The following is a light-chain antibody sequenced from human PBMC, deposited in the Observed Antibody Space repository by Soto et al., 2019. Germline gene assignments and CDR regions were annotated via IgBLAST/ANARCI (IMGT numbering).Light chain of an antibody. CDR1: QSVSSSY. Sequence: EFVLTQSPGTLSLSPGERATLSCRASQSVSSSYLAWYQQKPGQAPRILIYGASTRATGIPDRFSGSGSGTDFTLLISRLEPEDLAVYYCQQYGSSPPLTCGGGTKVEIK. V-gene: IGKV3-20*01. J-gene: IGKJ4*01. CDR2: GAS. CDR3: QQYGSSPPLT.